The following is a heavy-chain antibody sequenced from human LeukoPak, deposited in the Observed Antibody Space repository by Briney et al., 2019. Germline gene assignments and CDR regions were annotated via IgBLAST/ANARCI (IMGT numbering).Heavy chain of an antibody. D-gene: IGHD6-13*01. J-gene: IGHJ3*02. CDR2: VRFDGNNK. CDR3: AKVRLLLSSWDDVFES. CDR1: GFKFTSFG. Sequence: GGSLRLSCAASGFKFTSFGMHWVRQAPGKGLEWVASVRFDGNNKYYADSVKGRFTISRDNSKNTLYLQMDSLRRDDTTISYCAKVRLLLSSWDDVFESWGQGTMVTVSS. V-gene: IGHV3-30*02.